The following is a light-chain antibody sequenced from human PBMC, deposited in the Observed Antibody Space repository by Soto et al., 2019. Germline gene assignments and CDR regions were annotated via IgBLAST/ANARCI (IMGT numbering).Light chain of an antibody. J-gene: IGLJ1*01. Sequence: QSVLTQPASVFGSPGQSITFSCTGTSSDGGGYNFVSWYQQHPGKAPKLMIYEVSSRPSGVSNRFSGSKSGNTASLTISGLQPEDEADYYCSSYTTSTTVVFGTGTKVTVL. CDR2: EVS. CDR1: SSDGGGYNF. V-gene: IGLV2-14*03. CDR3: SSYTTSTTVV.